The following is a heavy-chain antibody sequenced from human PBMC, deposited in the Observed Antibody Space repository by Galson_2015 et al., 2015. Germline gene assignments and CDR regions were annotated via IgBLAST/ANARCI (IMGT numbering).Heavy chain of an antibody. CDR1: GGTFSSYA. CDR2: IIHIFGTA. D-gene: IGHD3-9*01. Sequence: SVKVSCKASGGTFSSYAISWVRQAPGQGLEWMGGIIHIFGTANYAQKFQGRVTITADESTSTAYMEMSSLRSEDTAVYYCARGEYYFVWLGSTTGASFDIWGQGTLVTVSS. CDR3: ARGEYYFVWLGSTTGASFDI. J-gene: IGHJ3*02. V-gene: IGHV1-69*13.